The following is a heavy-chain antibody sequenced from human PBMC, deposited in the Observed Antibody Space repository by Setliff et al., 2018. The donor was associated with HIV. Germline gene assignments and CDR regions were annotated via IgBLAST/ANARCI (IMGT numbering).Heavy chain of an antibody. CDR1: GYAFTRNI. V-gene: IGHV1-2*06. D-gene: IGHD6-6*01. CDR2: INPNSGGT. CDR3: ARGWATGANSSPLDV. Sequence: ASVKVSCKASGYAFTRNIIHWVRQAPGQGLEWIGRINPNSGGTNYAQRFQGRVTMTRDTSISTAYMEMTSLRSDDTAVYYCARGWATGANSSPLDVWGEGTTVTVSS. J-gene: IGHJ6*04.